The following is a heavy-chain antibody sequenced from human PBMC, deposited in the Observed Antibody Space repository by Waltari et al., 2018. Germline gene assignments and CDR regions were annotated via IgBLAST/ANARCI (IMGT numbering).Heavy chain of an antibody. Sequence: EVQLVESGGGLXQPGGSLRLSXAVSGXPFSSXWMYWVRHAHEKGLVCVERMNGVGMNTGYAXSVKGQLTXAGDXSKXTLXLXMXSLRAEDTXXYYCXRDNRLFGQXXLYGMYVXGQGTTVIVXS. CDR3: XRDNRLFGQXXLYGMYV. D-gene: IGHD2-2*01. CDR2: MNGVGMNT. V-gene: IGHV3-74*01. J-gene: IGHJ6*02. CDR1: GXPFSSXW.